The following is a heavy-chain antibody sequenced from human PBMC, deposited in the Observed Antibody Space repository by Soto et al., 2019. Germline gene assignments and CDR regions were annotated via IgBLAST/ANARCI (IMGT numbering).Heavy chain of an antibody. CDR3: ASPKIAFYNWFDP. Sequence: KPSETLSLTCAVSGGSISSGGYSWSWIRQPPGKGLEWIGYIYYSGSTYYNPSLKSRVTISVDTSKNQFSLKLSSVTAADTAVYYCASPKIAFYNWFDPWGQGTLVTVSS. D-gene: IGHD3-3*02. J-gene: IGHJ5*02. CDR1: GGSISSGGYS. CDR2: IYYSGST. V-gene: IGHV4-30-2*03.